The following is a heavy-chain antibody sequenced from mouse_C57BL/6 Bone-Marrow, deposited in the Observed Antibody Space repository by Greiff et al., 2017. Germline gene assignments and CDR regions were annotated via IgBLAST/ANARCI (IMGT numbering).Heavy chain of an antibody. J-gene: IGHJ4*01. V-gene: IGHV6-3*01. CDR3: TEGDYNAMDY. CDR1: GFTFSNYW. Sequence: EVKLEESGGGLVQPGGSMKLSCVASGFTFSNYWMNWVRQSPEKGLEWVAQIRLKSDNYATHYAESVKGRFTISRDDSKSSVYLQMNNLRAEDTGIYYCTEGDYNAMDYWGQGTSVTVSS. CDR2: IRLKSDNYAT. D-gene: IGHD2-12*01.